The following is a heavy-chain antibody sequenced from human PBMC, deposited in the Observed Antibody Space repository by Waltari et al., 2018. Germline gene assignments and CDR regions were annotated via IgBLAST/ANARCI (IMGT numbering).Heavy chain of an antibody. Sequence: QVQLQESGPGLVKTSETLSLTCTVSGVPFSSTSYYWGWIRQPPGKGLEWIGYVFYNGDTYYNPSLKSRVTISIDTSKNQFSLKLTSVTAADTAVYHCARRMVTTGYFDYWGQGTLVTVSS. CDR3: ARRMVTTGYFDY. CDR1: GVPFSSTSYY. D-gene: IGHD4-4*01. CDR2: VFYNGDT. J-gene: IGHJ4*02. V-gene: IGHV4-39*01.